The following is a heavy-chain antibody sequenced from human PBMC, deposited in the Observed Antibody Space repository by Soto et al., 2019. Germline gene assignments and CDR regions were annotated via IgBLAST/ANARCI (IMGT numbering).Heavy chain of an antibody. Sequence: QVQVVQSGAEVKKPGSSVKVSCKASGGTFSSYPISWVRQAPGQGLEWMGGIIPIIGTAAYTQKFQGRVTITADKSTGTAYMVLSSLRSEDTALYYCATQSYYYDRSGYAYYAFDIWGQGTMVTVSS. V-gene: IGHV1-69*06. CDR1: GGTFSSYP. D-gene: IGHD3-22*01. CDR3: ATQSYYYDRSGYAYYAFDI. J-gene: IGHJ3*02. CDR2: IIPIIGTA.